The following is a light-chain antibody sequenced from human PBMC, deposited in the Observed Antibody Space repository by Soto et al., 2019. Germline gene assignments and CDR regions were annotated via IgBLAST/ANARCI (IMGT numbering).Light chain of an antibody. CDR3: QHWYGYMWT. CDR2: KAS. J-gene: IGKJ1*01. Sequence: DIHLTQSPSTLSASVGDRVTITCRASQSISSWLAWYQQKPGKAPKLLIYKASTLESGVPSRFSSSGSGTEFTLTISSLQPDDFATYYCQHWYGYMWTFGQGTKVEIK. V-gene: IGKV1-5*03. CDR1: QSISSW.